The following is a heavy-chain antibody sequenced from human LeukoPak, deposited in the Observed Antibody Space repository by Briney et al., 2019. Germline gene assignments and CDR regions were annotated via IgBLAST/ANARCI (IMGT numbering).Heavy chain of an antibody. CDR2: ISAYNGNT. D-gene: IGHD6-6*01. J-gene: IGHJ4*02. CDR1: GYTFTSYG. CDR3: ARDGTSIGARLPGDY. Sequence: GASVKVSCKASGYTFTSYGISWVRQAPGQGLEWMGWISAYNGNTNYAQKLQGRVTMTTDTSTSTAYMELRSLRSDDTAVYYCARDGTSIGARLPGDYWGQGTLVTVSS. V-gene: IGHV1-18*01.